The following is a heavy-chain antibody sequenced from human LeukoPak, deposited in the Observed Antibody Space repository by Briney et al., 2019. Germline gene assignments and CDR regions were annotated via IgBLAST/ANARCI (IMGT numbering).Heavy chain of an antibody. V-gene: IGHV4-4*09. Sequence: PSETLSLTCNVSGGSINSYYWSWIRQPPGKGLEWIGYIYSSGSTNYNPSLKSRVTISVDTSKNQFSLKLSSVTAADTAVYYCATNRDSGEWYFFDSWGQGTLVTVSS. CDR2: IYSSGST. CDR3: ATNRDSGEWYFFDS. D-gene: IGHD6-19*01. CDR1: GGSINSYY. J-gene: IGHJ4*02.